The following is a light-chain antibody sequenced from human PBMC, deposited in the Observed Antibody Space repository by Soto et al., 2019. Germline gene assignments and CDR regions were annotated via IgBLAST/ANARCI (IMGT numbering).Light chain of an antibody. CDR2: EVS. CDR3: TSYTGSNLRYA. J-gene: IGLJ1*01. CDR1: SNDVGGYNY. Sequence: QSALTQPASVSGSPGQSITISCTGTSNDVGGYNYVSWYQHHPGKAPKLMIYEVSDRPSGASNRFSGSKSGNTASLTISGLQAEDEADYYCTSYTGSNLRYAFGPGNNVTV. V-gene: IGLV2-14*01.